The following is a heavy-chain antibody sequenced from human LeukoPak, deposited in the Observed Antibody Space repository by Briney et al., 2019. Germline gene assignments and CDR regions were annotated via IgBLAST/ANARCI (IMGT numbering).Heavy chain of an antibody. CDR2: IYTSGST. CDR1: GGSISSYY. D-gene: IGHD3-10*01. J-gene: IGHJ5*02. V-gene: IGHV4-4*07. CDR3: ARSRGVNPLDWFDP. Sequence: ASETLSLTCTVSGGSISSYYWSWIRQPAGKGLEWIGRIYTSGSTNYNPSLKSRVTMSVDTSKNQFSLKLSSVTAADTAVYYCARSRGVNPLDWFDPWGQGTLVIVSS.